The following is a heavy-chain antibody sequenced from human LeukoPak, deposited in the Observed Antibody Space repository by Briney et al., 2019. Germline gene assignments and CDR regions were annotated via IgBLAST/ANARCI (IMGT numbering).Heavy chain of an antibody. CDR3: ARDRHTAMVHAVYYYYGMDV. Sequence: GGSLRLSCAASGFTFSSYAMHWVRQAPGKGLEYVPAISSNGGSTYYASSVKGRFTISRDNSKNTLYLQMGSLRAEDMAVYYCARDRHTAMVHAVYYYYGMDVWGQGTTVTVSS. CDR2: ISSNGGST. CDR1: GFTFSSYA. D-gene: IGHD5-18*01. V-gene: IGHV3-64*01. J-gene: IGHJ6*02.